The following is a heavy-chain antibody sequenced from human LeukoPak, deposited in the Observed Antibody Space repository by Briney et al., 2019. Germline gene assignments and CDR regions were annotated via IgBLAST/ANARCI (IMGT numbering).Heavy chain of an antibody. CDR1: GFTFRSYS. CDR3: ARDLNAAGGKWFDP. Sequence: GVSLRLSCAASGFTFRSYSMNWVRQAPGKGVEGVSCISRRSSYIYCAESVKGRFTLSRDNAKTSLSLQMNSLSAEDTAVYYCARDLNAAGGKWFDPWGEGTLVTVSS. V-gene: IGHV3-21*01. D-gene: IGHD6-25*01. CDR2: ISRRSSYI. J-gene: IGHJ5*02.